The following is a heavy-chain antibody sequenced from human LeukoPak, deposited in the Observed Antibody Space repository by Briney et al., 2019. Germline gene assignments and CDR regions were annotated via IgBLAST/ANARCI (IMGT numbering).Heavy chain of an antibody. V-gene: IGHV1-24*01. Sequence: ASVKVSCKVSGYTLTELSMHWVRQAPGKGLEWMGGFDPEDGETIYAQKFQGRVTITEDTSTDTAYMELSSLRSEDTAVYYCATDPKWEPRGGFDPWGQGTLVTVSS. CDR1: GYTLTELS. J-gene: IGHJ5*02. CDR2: FDPEDGET. CDR3: ATDPKWEPRGGFDP. D-gene: IGHD1-26*01.